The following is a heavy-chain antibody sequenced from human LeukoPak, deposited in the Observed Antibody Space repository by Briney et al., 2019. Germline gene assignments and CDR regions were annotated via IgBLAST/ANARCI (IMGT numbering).Heavy chain of an antibody. CDR3: ARGDRYYDSSGYYSGDAFDI. CDR1: GGTFSSYA. Sequence: SVKVSCKASGGTFSSYAISWVRQAPGQGLEWMGGIIPIFGTANYAQKFQGRVTITADKSTSTAYMELSSLRSEDTAVYYCARGDRYYDSSGYYSGDAFDIWGQGTMVTVSS. D-gene: IGHD3-22*01. V-gene: IGHV1-69*06. J-gene: IGHJ3*02. CDR2: IIPIFGTA.